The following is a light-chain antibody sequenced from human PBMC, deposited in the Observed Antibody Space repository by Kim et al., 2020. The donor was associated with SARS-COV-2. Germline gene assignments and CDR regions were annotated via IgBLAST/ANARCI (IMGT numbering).Light chain of an antibody. V-gene: IGKV1-33*01. J-gene: IGKJ4*01. CDR1: QDISNY. Sequence: DIQMTQSPSSLSASVGDRVTITCQASQDISNYLNWYQQEPGKAPKLLIYDASNLETGVPSRFSGSGSGTDFTFTISSLQPEDIATYYCQQYDNLPTFGGGTKVDIK. CDR2: DAS. CDR3: QQYDNLPT.